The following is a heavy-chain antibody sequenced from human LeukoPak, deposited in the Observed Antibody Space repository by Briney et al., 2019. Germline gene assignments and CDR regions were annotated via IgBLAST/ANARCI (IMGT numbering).Heavy chain of an antibody. CDR2: IWYDGSNK. CDR1: GFTFRNYG. CDR3: ARDRATRYFDL. J-gene: IGHJ2*01. V-gene: IGHV3-33*01. D-gene: IGHD3-10*01. Sequence: PGRSLRLSCAASGFTFRNYGMHWVRQAPGKGLEWVAFIWYDGSNKYYADSVKGRFTISRDNSKNTLYLHMNSLRAEDTASYYCARDRATRYFDLWGRGTLVTVSS.